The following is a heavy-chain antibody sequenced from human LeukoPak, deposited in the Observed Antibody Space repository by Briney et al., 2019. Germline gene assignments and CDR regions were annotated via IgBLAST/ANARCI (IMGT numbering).Heavy chain of an antibody. CDR3: AKSRVVVITTGIDY. Sequence: GGSLRLSCAASGFTFSGSAMHWVRQAPGKGLECVAFIRYDGSNKYYADSVKGRFTISRDNSKNTLYLQMNSLRAEDTAVSYCAKSRVVVITTGIDYWGQGTLVTVSS. V-gene: IGHV3-30*02. D-gene: IGHD3-22*01. CDR2: IRYDGSNK. CDR1: GFTFSGSA. J-gene: IGHJ4*02.